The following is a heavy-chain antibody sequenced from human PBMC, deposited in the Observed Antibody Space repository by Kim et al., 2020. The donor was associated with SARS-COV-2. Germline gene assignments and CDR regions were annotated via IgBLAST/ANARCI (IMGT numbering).Heavy chain of an antibody. D-gene: IGHD3-10*01. Sequence: ASVKVSCKASGYTFTSYDINWVRQATGQGLEWMGWMNPNSGNTGYAQKFQGRVTMTRNTSISTAYMELSSLRSEDTAVYYCAIVAWFGERGDYWGQGTLVTVSS. CDR3: AIVAWFGERGDY. J-gene: IGHJ4*02. V-gene: IGHV1-8*01. CDR1: GYTFTSYD. CDR2: MNPNSGNT.